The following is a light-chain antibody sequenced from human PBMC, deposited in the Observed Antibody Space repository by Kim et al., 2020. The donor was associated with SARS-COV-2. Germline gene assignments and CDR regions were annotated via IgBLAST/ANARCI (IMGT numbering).Light chain of an antibody. V-gene: IGKV1-6*02. CDR1: QDIGRD. CDR3: QQDDSYSWT. J-gene: IGKJ1*01. CDR2: AAS. Sequence: SGGDRVTITCRASQDIGRDLAWYQHKPGKAPRLLVCAASSLKSGVPSRFSGRGSGTDFTLTISSLQPDDVATYYCQQDDSYSWTFGQGTKVDIK.